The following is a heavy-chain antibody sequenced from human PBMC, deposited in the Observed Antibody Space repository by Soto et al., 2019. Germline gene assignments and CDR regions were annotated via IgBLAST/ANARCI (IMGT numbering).Heavy chain of an antibody. J-gene: IGHJ4*02. CDR1: GFSFSNYA. V-gene: IGHV3-23*01. CDR2: ISGRDDST. CDR3: ARDPSRSIFGGG. Sequence: HPGGSLRLSCVASGFSFSNYAMSWVRQAPGKGLEWVSVISGRDDSTYYADSVKGRFTISRDNSKNTLYLQMNSLRAEDTAVYYCARDPSRSIFGGGWGQGTLVTVSS. D-gene: IGHD3-3*01.